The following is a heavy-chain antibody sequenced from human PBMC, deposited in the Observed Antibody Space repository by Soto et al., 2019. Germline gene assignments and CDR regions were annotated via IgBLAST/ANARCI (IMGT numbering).Heavy chain of an antibody. Sequence: GASANVSCKXSGYTFTGYYMHWVRQAPGQGLEWMGWINPNSGGTNYAQKFQGWVTMTRDTSISTAYMELSRLRSDDTAVYYCAREGGTYYHILTGYSDYYYYYGMDVWGQGTTVTVSS. CDR3: AREGGTYYHILTGYSDYYYYYGMDV. J-gene: IGHJ6*02. V-gene: IGHV1-2*04. D-gene: IGHD3-9*01. CDR2: INPNSGGT. CDR1: GYTFTGYY.